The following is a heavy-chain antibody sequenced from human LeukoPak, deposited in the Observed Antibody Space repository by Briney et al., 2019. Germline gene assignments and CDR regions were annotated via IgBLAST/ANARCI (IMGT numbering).Heavy chain of an antibody. D-gene: IGHD2-15*01. CDR1: GGSFSGYY. CDR2: INHSGST. J-gene: IGHJ4*02. V-gene: IGHV4-34*01. Sequence: SETLSLTCAVYGGSFSGYYWSWIRQPPGKGLEWIGEINHSGSTNYNPSLKSRVTISVDTSKNQFSLKLSSVTAADTAVYYCARGRTVTQIVVVVAATIARAYYFDYWGQGTLVTVSS. CDR3: ARGRTVTQIVVVVAATIARAYYFDY.